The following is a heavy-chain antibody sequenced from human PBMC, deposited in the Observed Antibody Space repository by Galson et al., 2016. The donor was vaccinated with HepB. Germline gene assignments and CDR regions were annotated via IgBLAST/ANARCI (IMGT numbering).Heavy chain of an antibody. CDR2: IYWDDAK. J-gene: IGHJ2*01. CDR3: ARRPDWYFDL. Sequence: PALVKPTQTLTLPCPISGFSVTDKGASVGWSRRPPGTALAWLALIYWDDAKRYSPSLRDRLTITKDTSKNQVVLTMITMDPVDPATYYCARRPDWYFDLWGRGTLVAVSS. V-gene: IGHV2-5*02. CDR1: GFSVTDKGAS.